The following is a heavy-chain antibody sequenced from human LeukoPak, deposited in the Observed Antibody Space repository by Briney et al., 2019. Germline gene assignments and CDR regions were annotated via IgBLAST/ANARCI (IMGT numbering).Heavy chain of an antibody. V-gene: IGHV3-21*01. Sequence: GSLRLSCAASGFSFSSYSMNWVRQAPGKGLEWVSIISSGSSYIFYADSVKGRFTISRDNAKNSLYLQMDSLRAEDTAVYSCARGGSGRTQDDTYDIWGQGTKVTVSS. D-gene: IGHD3-10*01. CDR2: ISSGSSYI. CDR1: GFSFSSYS. CDR3: ARGGSGRTQDDTYDI. J-gene: IGHJ3*02.